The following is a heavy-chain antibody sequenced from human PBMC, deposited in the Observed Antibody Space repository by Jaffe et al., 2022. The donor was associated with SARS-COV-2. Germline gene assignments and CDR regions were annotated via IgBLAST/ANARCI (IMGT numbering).Heavy chain of an antibody. Sequence: QVQLQESGPGLVKPSETLSLTCTVSGGSISSYYWSWIRQPAGKGLEWIGRIYTSGSTNYNPSLKSRVTMSVDTSKNQFSLKLSSVTAADTAVYYCARGYCSSTSCYLYNWFDPWGQGTLVTVSS. V-gene: IGHV4-4*07. J-gene: IGHJ5*02. CDR1: GGSISSYY. CDR2: IYTSGST. CDR3: ARGYCSSTSCYLYNWFDP. D-gene: IGHD2-2*01.